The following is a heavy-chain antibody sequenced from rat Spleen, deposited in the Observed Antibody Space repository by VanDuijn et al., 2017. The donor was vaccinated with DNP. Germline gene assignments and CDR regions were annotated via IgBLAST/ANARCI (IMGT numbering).Heavy chain of an antibody. CDR3: ARGGDGYDY. CDR2: VSYEGRNT. J-gene: IGHJ2*01. D-gene: IGHD1-12*03. V-gene: IGHV5-7*01. Sequence: EVQLVESGGGLVQPGRSLILSCAASGFTFTDYNMAWVRQSPEKGLEWVATVSYEGRNTYYGDFVKGRFTISRENARNSLYLQMDSLRSEDTATYYCARGGDGYDYWGQGVMVTVSS. CDR1: GFTFTDYN.